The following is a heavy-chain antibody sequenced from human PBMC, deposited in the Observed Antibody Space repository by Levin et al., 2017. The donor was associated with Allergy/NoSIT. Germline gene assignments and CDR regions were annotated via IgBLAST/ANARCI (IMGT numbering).Heavy chain of an antibody. V-gene: IGHV4-39*01. Sequence: GSLRLSCTVSGGSISSSSYYWGWIRQPPGKGLEWIGSIYYSGSTYYNPSLKSRVTISVDTSKNQFSLKLSSVTAADTAVYYCARQAYYDFWSGYYPPWDYMDVWGKGTTVTVSS. CDR3: ARQAYYDFWSGYYPPWDYMDV. CDR2: IYYSGST. CDR1: GGSISSSSYY. D-gene: IGHD3-3*01. J-gene: IGHJ6*03.